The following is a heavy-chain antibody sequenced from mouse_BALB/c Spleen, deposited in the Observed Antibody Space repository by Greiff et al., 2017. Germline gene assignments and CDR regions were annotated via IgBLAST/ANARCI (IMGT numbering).Heavy chain of an antibody. Sequence: DVHLVESGGGLVQPGGSRKLSCAASGFTFSSFGMHWVRQAPEKGLEWVAYISSGSSTIYYADTVKGRFTISRDNPKNTLFLQMTSLRSEDTAMYYCARSAFFYAMDYWGQGTSVTVSS. CDR2: ISSGSSTI. V-gene: IGHV5-17*02. CDR3: ARSAFFYAMDY. J-gene: IGHJ4*01. CDR1: GFTFSSFG.